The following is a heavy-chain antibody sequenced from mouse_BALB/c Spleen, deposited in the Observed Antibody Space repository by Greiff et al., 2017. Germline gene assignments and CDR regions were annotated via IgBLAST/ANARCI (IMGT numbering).Heavy chain of an antibody. D-gene: IGHD2-4*01. CDR3: ARDGGLRRSYFDY. J-gene: IGHJ2*01. Sequence: EVKLVESGPGLVKPSQTVSLTCTVTGISITTGNYRWSWLRQFPGNKLEWIGYIYYSGTITYNPSLTSRTTITRDTSKNQFFLEMNSLTAEDTATYYCARDGGLRRSYFDYWGQGTTLTVSS. CDR1: GISITTGNYR. V-gene: IGHV3-5*02. CDR2: IYYSGTI.